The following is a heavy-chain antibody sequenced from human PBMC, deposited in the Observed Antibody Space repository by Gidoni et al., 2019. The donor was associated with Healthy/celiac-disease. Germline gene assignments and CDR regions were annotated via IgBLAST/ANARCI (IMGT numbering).Heavy chain of an antibody. CDR3: ARLPNRDDDYGDYPLQH. CDR1: GYSFTSYW. V-gene: IGHV5-51*01. Sequence: EVQLVLSGAEVKKPGESLKISCKGSGYSFTSYWIGWVRQMPGKGLEWMGIIYPGDSDTRYSPSFQGQVTISADKSISTAYLQWSSLKASDTAMYYCARLPNRDDDYGDYPLQHWGQGTLVTVSS. J-gene: IGHJ1*01. CDR2: IYPGDSDT. D-gene: IGHD4-17*01.